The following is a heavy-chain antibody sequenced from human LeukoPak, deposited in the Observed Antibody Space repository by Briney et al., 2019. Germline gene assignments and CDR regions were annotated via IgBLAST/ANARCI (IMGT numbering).Heavy chain of an antibody. CDR3: ARSHESFASGSGDY. J-gene: IGHJ4*02. V-gene: IGHV3-7*05. CDR2: INQDGSEK. D-gene: IGHD3-10*01. Sequence: GGSLRLSCAASRFTFSNYWMSWVRQAPAKGREWMANINQDGSEKYFVDSVRGRFSISRDNAKNSLYLQMNSLRAEDTAVYYCARSHESFASGSGDYWGQGTLVTVSS. CDR1: RFTFSNYW.